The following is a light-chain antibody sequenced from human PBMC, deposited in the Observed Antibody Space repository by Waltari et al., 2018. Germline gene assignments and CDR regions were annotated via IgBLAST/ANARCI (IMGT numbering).Light chain of an antibody. CDR2: DVF. Sequence: QSALTQPASVSGSPGDSVTVSSTGTSSDIGDNDRVSWYQQHPGKAPKLIIRDVFYRPSGDSNRFFGSKSGDTASLTISGLQAEDEAYYYCSSYTALDTQLFGGGTKVTVL. CDR3: SSYTALDTQL. J-gene: IGLJ3*02. V-gene: IGLV2-14*03. CDR1: SSDIGDNDR.